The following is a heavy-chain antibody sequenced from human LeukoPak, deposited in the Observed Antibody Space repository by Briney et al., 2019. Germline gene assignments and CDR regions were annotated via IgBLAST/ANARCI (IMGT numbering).Heavy chain of an antibody. J-gene: IGHJ4*02. CDR2: ISYDGSNK. V-gene: IGHV3-30-3*01. Sequence: PGGSLRLSCAASGFTFSSYAMHWVRQAPGKGLEWVAVISYDGSNKYYADSVKGRFTISRDNSKNTLYLQMNSLRAEDTAVYYCARVGEAVPDDYVWGSYPAKPYYFDYWGQGTLVTVSS. CDR3: ARVGEAVPDDYVWGSYPAKPYYFDY. CDR1: GFTFSSYA. D-gene: IGHD3-16*02.